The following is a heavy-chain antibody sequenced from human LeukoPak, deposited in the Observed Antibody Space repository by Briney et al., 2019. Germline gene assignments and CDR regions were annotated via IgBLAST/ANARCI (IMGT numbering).Heavy chain of an antibody. CDR1: GGSISSGDYY. CDR2: IYYSGST. V-gene: IGHV4-30-4*08. J-gene: IGHJ4*02. D-gene: IGHD3-3*01. CDR3: ARDGVEDDFWSGYYSY. Sequence: SETLSLTCTVSGGSISSGDYYWSWIRQPPGKGLEWIGYIYYSGSTYYNPSLKSRVTISVDTSKNQFSLKLSSVTAADTAVYYCARDGVEDDFWSGYYSYWGQGTLVTVSS.